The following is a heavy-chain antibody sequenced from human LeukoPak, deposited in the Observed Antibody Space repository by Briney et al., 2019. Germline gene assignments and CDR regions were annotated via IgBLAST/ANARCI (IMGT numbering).Heavy chain of an antibody. CDR2: IYISGST. Sequence: SETLSLTCTVSGGSISSYYWSWIRQPAGKGLEWIGRIYISGSTNYNPSLKSRVTISVDTSKNQFSLKLSSVTAADTVVYYCARTKYGGTRSSNWFDPWGQGTLVTVSS. D-gene: IGHD4-23*01. V-gene: IGHV4-4*07. CDR3: ARTKYGGTRSSNWFDP. J-gene: IGHJ5*02. CDR1: GGSISSYY.